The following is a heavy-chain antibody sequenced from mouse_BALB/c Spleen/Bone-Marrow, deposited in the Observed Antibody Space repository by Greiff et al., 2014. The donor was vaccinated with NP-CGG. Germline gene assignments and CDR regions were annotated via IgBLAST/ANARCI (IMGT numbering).Heavy chain of an antibody. CDR3: ARDQGGNYFDV. CDR1: GFSLTGYG. V-gene: IGHV2-6-7*01. J-gene: IGHJ1*01. D-gene: IGHD1-1*02. CDR2: IWGDGST. Sequence: VKLQESGPGLVAPSQSLSITCTVSGFSLTGYGVNWARQPPGKGLEWLGMIWGDGSTDYNSALKSRLSISKDNSKSQVFLKMNSLQTDDTARYYCARDQGGNYFDVWGAGTTVTVSS.